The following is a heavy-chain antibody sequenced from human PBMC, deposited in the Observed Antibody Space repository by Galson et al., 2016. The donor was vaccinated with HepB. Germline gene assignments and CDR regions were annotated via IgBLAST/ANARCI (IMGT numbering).Heavy chain of an antibody. CDR1: GGSFSGYY. CDR2: INLSGNT. V-gene: IGHV4-34*01. Sequence: TLSLTCAISGGSFSGYYWNWIRQSPGKGLEWIGEINLSGNTNYNPSLKSRVTISLDTSKNQFSLKVRSLTAADTAVYYCARAQKGVIVTWYYYCMDVWGKGTTVIVSS. D-gene: IGHD2/OR15-2a*01. J-gene: IGHJ6*03. CDR3: ARAQKGVIVTWYYYCMDV.